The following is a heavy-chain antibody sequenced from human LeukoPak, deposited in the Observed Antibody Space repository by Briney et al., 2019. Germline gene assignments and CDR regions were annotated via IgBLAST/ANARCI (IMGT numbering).Heavy chain of an antibody. Sequence: SETLSLTCTVSGGSISSSSYYWGWIRQPPGKGLEWIGSIYYSGSTYYNPSLKSRVTISVDTSKNQFSLKLSSVTAADTAVYYCARDSSSWPPYYGMDVWGQGTTVTVSS. J-gene: IGHJ6*02. CDR3: ARDSSSWPPYYGMDV. CDR2: IYYSGST. CDR1: GGSISSSSYY. D-gene: IGHD6-13*01. V-gene: IGHV4-39*07.